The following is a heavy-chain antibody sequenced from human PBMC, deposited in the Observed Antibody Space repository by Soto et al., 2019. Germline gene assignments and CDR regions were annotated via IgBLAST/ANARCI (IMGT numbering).Heavy chain of an antibody. D-gene: IGHD2-15*01. V-gene: IGHV4-31*03. J-gene: IGHJ5*02. CDR3: ARAGAYCSGGSCYSECGNWFDP. CDR1: GGSISSGGDY. Sequence: KSSETLSLTCTVSGGSISSGGDYWSWIRQHPGKGLEWIGYIYYSGSTYYNPSLKSRVTISVDTSKNQFSLKLSSVTAADTAVYYCARAGAYCSGGSCYSECGNWFDPWGQGTLVTVSS. CDR2: IYYSGST.